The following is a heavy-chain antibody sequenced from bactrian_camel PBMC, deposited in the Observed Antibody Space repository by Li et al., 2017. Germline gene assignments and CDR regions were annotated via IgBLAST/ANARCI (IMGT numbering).Heavy chain of an antibody. CDR3: AAGSQLCPSLAPRSYTY. Sequence: DVQPVESGGGSVLAGGSLRLSCIVSGLTYRSNSLGWFRQAPGKAREGVAAIYTGSGASYYPDSVKGRFRISRDDAKSTVYLQLNALAPEDTATYFCAAGSQLCPSLAPRSYTYWGQGTQVTVS. D-gene: IGHD5*01. CDR2: IYTGSGAS. V-gene: IGHV3S31*01. CDR1: GLTYRSNS. J-gene: IGHJ4*01.